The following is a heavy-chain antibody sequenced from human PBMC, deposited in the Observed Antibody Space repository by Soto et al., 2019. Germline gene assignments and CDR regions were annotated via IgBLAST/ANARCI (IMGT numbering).Heavy chain of an antibody. CDR2: INPQTGGT. D-gene: IGHD2-2*01. CDR1: GYTFTGYY. Sequence: QVQLVQSGAEVKTPGASVRVSCKASGYTFTGYYIHWVRDAPGQGLEWMGWINPQTGGTSYAQKFQGRVTLSRDTSINTAYLELSRLTFDDAAVYFCARERYQVISDGMDVWGQGTTVTVSS. CDR3: ARERYQVISDGMDV. V-gene: IGHV1-2*02. J-gene: IGHJ6*02.